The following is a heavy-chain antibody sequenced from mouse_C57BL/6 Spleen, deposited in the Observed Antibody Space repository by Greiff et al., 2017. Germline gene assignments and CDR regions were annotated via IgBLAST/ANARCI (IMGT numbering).Heavy chain of an antibody. D-gene: IGHD2-5*01. Sequence: VQRVESGPGLVQPSQSLSITCTVSGFSLTSYGVHWVRQSPGKGLEWLGVIWRGGSTDYNAAFMSRLSITKDNSKSQVFFKMNSLQSDDTAIYYCAKKSRYYSNENAMDYWGQGTSVTVSS. J-gene: IGHJ4*01. V-gene: IGHV2-5*01. CDR2: IWRGGST. CDR1: GFSLTSYG. CDR3: AKKSRYYSNENAMDY.